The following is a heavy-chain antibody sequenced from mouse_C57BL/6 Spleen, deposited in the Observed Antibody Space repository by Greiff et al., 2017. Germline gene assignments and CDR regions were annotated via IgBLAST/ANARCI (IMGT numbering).Heavy chain of an antibody. V-gene: IGHV3-6*01. D-gene: IGHD2-4*01. CDR1: GYSITSGYY. J-gene: IGHJ2*01. CDR3: ARAEDYDYAFDY. Sequence: EVQLQESGPGLVKPSQSLSLTCSVTGYSITSGYYWNWIRQFPGNKLEWMGYISYDGSNNYNPSLKNRISITRDTSKNQFFLKLNSVTTEDTATYYCARAEDYDYAFDYWGQGTTLTVSS. CDR2: ISYDGSN.